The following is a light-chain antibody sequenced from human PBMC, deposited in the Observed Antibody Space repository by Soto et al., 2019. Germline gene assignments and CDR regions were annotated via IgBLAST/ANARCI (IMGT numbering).Light chain of an antibody. Sequence: PGERVTLSCRASQDIRTNLAWYQQKPGQAPRLLIHGAFTRATGIPARFSGSGSGTEFTLTISSLQSEDFAVFYCQQYNQWPITFGQGTRLEIK. CDR1: QDIRTN. V-gene: IGKV3-15*01. CDR3: QQYNQWPIT. CDR2: GAF. J-gene: IGKJ5*01.